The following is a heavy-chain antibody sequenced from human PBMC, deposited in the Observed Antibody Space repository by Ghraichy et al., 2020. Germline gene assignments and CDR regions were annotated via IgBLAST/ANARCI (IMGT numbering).Heavy chain of an antibody. V-gene: IGHV3-48*02. D-gene: IGHD4-23*01. CDR3: ARGSRVVRFFYYDGMDV. CDR2: ITSSSSCR. CDR1: GFTFDSYS. J-gene: IGHJ6*02. Sequence: GGSLTLSCVGSGFTFDSYSMNWVRQSPGKPLEWVSYITSSSSCRSYADSVKGRFTISRDKAQNSLSLQMNSLTDEDTAVYYCARGSRVVRFFYYDGMDVWGQGTTVTVSS.